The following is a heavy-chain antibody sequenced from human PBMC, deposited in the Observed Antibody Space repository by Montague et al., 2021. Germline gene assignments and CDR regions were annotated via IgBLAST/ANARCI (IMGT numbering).Heavy chain of an antibody. Sequence: SETLSLTCTVSRSLINSDYYWGWIRQPPGKGLEWMGSFSHGGRTYYNPSLKTRVTISVGTTNNNFSLKLSSVTAADTAVYYCARDRDRYYYMDIWGKGTTITVSS. V-gene: IGHV4-38-2*02. CDR3: ARDRDRYYYMDI. CDR1: RSLINSDYY. CDR2: FSHGGRT. J-gene: IGHJ6*03.